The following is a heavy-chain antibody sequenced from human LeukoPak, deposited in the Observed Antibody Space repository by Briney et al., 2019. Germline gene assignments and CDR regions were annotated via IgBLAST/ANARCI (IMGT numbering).Heavy chain of an antibody. V-gene: IGHV3-7*01. CDR2: IKQYGREK. J-gene: IGHJ4*02. CDR1: GFTFSSYW. Sequence: GGSLRLSCAVSGFTFSSYWMSWVRQPPGKGLEWVANIKQYGREKYYVDSVKGRFTISSNNATTSLYLQMNSHRDENTAVYDCATSRIAASRGWFDALYYFDYWGQGTLVTVSS. CDR3: ATSRIAASRGWFDALYYFDY. D-gene: IGHD6-6*01.